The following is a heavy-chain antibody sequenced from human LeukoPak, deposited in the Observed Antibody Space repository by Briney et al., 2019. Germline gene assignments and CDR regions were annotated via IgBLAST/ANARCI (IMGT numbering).Heavy chain of an antibody. CDR1: GYSFTSYW. CDR2: IYPGDSDT. V-gene: IGHV5-51*01. J-gene: IGHJ4*02. Sequence: GESLKISCKGSGYSFTSYWIGWVRQMPGKGLEWMGIIYPGDSDTRYSPSFQGQVTISADKSISTAYLQWSSLKASDTAMYCCATFHGSGSYYPASFDYWGQGTLVTVSS. CDR3: ATFHGSGSYYPASFDY. D-gene: IGHD3-10*01.